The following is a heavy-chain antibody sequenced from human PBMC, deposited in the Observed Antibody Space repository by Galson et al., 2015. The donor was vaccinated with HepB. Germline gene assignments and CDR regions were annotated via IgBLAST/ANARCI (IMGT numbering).Heavy chain of an antibody. CDR2: ISAYNGNT. CDR1: GYTFTSYG. D-gene: IGHD2-2*01. J-gene: IGHJ1*01. V-gene: IGHV1-18*01. Sequence: SVKVSCKASGYTFTSYGISWVRQAPGQGLEWMGWISAYNGNTNYAQKLQGRVTMTTDTSTSTAYMELRSLRSDDTAVYYCARGAPEYQLPIDWVAEYFQHWGQGTLVTVSS. CDR3: ARGAPEYQLPIDWVAEYFQH.